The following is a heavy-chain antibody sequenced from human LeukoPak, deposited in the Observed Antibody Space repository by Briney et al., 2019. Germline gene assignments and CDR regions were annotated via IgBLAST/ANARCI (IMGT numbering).Heavy chain of an antibody. Sequence: GESLEISCKGSGFTFSTYSFAWVRQMPGKGLEWMGVIYAGDSSTRYSPSFQGQVTISVDKSISTAYLQWSSLKASDSAFYYCARHSCYDSWGQGTLVTVSS. J-gene: IGHJ4*02. CDR3: ARHSCYDS. V-gene: IGHV5-51*01. D-gene: IGHD3-16*01. CDR1: GFTFSTYS. CDR2: IYAGDSST.